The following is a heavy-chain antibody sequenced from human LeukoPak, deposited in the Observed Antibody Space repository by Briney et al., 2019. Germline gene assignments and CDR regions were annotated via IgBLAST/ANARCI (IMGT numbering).Heavy chain of an antibody. CDR2: ISYSGTT. Sequence: SETLSLTCTVSGGSISSSRYYWGWIRQPPGKGLELIGTISYSGTTYYNPSLKSRVTISVDTSKNQFSLKLSSVTAADTAVYXXARFRHSGYGGGLWPAWFDPWGQGTLVTVSS. CDR3: ARFRHSGYGGGLWPAWFDP. CDR1: GGSISSSRYY. D-gene: IGHD5-12*01. J-gene: IGHJ5*02. V-gene: IGHV4-39*01.